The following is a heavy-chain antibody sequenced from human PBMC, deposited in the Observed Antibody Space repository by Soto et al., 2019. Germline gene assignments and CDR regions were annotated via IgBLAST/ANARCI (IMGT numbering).Heavy chain of an antibody. D-gene: IGHD2-15*01. V-gene: IGHV3-48*01. CDR1: GFTFSSYS. J-gene: IGHJ4*02. CDR3: ARGHWVAGTTPDY. Sequence: EVQLVESGGGLIQPGGSLRLSCATSGFTFSSYSMNWVRQAPGKGLEWVSFISSSSSTIYYADSVKGRFTISRDNAKNSLYLQMSSLRAEDTAVYYCARGHWVAGTTPDYWGQGTLVTVSS. CDR2: ISSSSSTI.